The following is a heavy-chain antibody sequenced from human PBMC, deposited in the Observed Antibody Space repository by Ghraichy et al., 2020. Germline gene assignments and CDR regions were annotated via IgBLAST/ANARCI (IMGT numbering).Heavy chain of an antibody. Sequence: GGSLRLSCAASGFAFSGYGMHWVRQAPGKGLEWVAAVGSDGSSKYYADSVKGQSTVSRDNSKNTLYLEMNRLTAEDTAVYYCARNSDTSGLYWYFDLWGRGTLVSVSS. CDR3: ARNSDTSGLYWYFDL. CDR2: VGSDGSSK. D-gene: IGHD3-22*01. J-gene: IGHJ2*01. V-gene: IGHV3-33*01. CDR1: GFAFSGYG.